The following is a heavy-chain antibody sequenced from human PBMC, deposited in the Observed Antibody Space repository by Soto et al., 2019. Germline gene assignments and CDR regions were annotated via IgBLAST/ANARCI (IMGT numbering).Heavy chain of an antibody. J-gene: IGHJ4*02. CDR2: ISGSGNST. D-gene: IGHD3-10*01. Sequence: EVQLLESGGGLVQPGGSLRLSCAASGFTFSSYAMTWVRQAPGKGLEWVSSISGSGNSTYYADSVKGRFTIYRDSSKNTLYLQMNSLRPEDSAVDYCAKARGRTSYEDYWGQGTLVTVSS. CDR1: GFTFSSYA. CDR3: AKARGRTSYEDY. V-gene: IGHV3-23*01.